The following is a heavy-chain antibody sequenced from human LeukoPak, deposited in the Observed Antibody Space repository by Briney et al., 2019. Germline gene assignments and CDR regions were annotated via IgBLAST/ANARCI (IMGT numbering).Heavy chain of an antibody. D-gene: IGHD5-12*01. CDR2: ISTTNTI. CDR3: AGQRSGYDFDH. Sequence: GGPLRLSCAASGFIFSSYSMNWVRQAPGKGLEWVSYISTTNTIYYRDSVKGRFTISRDNAKNLLYLQMNSLRAEDTAVYYCAGQRSGYDFDHWGQGTPVTVSS. CDR1: GFIFSSYS. V-gene: IGHV3-48*01. J-gene: IGHJ4*02.